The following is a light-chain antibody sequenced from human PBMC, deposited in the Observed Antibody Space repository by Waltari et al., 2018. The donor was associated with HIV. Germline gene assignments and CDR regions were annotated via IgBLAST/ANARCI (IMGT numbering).Light chain of an antibody. Sequence: QPALTQPPHASGSPGQSVIISCTGTSSAAGGYNYVSWYQHHPGKAPKLMIYEVSKRPSGVPDRFSGSKSGNTASLTVSGLQAEDEADYYCNSYVGSNNYIFGTGTKVTVL. CDR1: SSAAGGYNY. CDR3: NSYVGSNNYI. J-gene: IGLJ1*01. V-gene: IGLV2-8*01. CDR2: EVS.